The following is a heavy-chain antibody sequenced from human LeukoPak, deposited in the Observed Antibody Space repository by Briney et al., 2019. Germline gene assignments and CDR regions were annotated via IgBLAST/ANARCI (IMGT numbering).Heavy chain of an antibody. D-gene: IGHD3-3*01. J-gene: IGHJ4*02. Sequence: GGSLRLSCAASGFTFSSSAMSWVRQAPGKGLEWVSSISGSGDTTYYTDSVRGRFTISRDNSKNTPYLQMNSLRAEDTAVYYCAKSISRITIFGVLIRGFDYWGQGTLVTVSS. V-gene: IGHV3-23*01. CDR2: ISGSGDTT. CDR3: AKSISRITIFGVLIRGFDY. CDR1: GFTFSSSA.